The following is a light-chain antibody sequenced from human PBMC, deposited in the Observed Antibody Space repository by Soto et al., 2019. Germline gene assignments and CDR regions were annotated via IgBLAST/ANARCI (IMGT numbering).Light chain of an antibody. CDR3: QQYNYWPPLT. CDR1: QSVSRN. Sequence: EIVMTQSPATLSVSPGERATLSCRASQSVSRNLAWYQQKPGQPPRLLIYDASTRATGVPARFGGSGSGTEFTLTISGLQSEDFAVYYCQQYNYWPPLTFGGGTKVDIK. J-gene: IGKJ4*01. CDR2: DAS. V-gene: IGKV3-15*01.